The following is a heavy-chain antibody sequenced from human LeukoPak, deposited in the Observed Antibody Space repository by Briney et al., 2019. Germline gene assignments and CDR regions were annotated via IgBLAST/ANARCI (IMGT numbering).Heavy chain of an antibody. CDR3: AIGGVAYRSLYFDF. J-gene: IGHJ4*02. CDR2: ISGGGDVT. Sequence: GGSLRLSCAAPGPTFSGYGTAGGGQGPGKGLEWGSIISGGGDVTYYAGSVKGRFTISRNNSKNTVYLQMSSLRAEDTAVYYCAIGGVAYRSLYFDFWGQGTLVTVSS. D-gene: IGHD2-8*02. V-gene: IGHV3-23*01. CDR1: GPTFSGYG.